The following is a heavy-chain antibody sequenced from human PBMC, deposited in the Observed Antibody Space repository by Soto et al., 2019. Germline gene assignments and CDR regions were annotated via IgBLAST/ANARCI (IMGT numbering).Heavy chain of an antibody. D-gene: IGHD6-6*01. CDR3: ARAKGVPEQLGMAFDI. CDR2: IIPIFGTA. V-gene: IGHV1-69*12. Sequence: QVQLVQSGAEVKQPGSSVKVSCKASGGTFSSYAISWVRQAPGQGLEWMGGIIPIFGTANYAQKFQGRVRITADESTSTDYMELSSLRSEDTAVYYCARAKGVPEQLGMAFDIWGQGTMVPVSS. CDR1: GGTFSSYA. J-gene: IGHJ3*02.